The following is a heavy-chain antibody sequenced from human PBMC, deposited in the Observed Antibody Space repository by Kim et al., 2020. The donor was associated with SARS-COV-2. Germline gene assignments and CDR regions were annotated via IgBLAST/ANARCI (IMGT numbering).Heavy chain of an antibody. Sequence: EGGTTDHAAPMKRRFIISRDDSKNTLYLQMNRLKTEDTSVYYCTTARGDFWGQGTLVTVSS. J-gene: IGHJ4*02. V-gene: IGHV3-15*01. D-gene: IGHD3-16*01. CDR2: EGGTT. CDR3: TTARGDF.